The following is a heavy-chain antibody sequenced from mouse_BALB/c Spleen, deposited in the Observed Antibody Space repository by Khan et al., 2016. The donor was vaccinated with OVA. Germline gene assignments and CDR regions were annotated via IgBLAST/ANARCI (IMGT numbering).Heavy chain of an antibody. J-gene: IGHJ3*01. CDR2: IRSGGCT. CDR3: ARKSYMYDFAY. V-gene: IGHV2-2*01. Sequence: QVQLKESGPGLVKPSQTLSITCTVSGFSLTTYGIHWIRQSPGKGLEWLGLIRSGGCTDYNAAFISRLYITKDTSKNQAFLKMNSLKADDTATYYCARKSYMYDFAYWGQGTLVTVSA. D-gene: IGHD2-14*01. CDR1: GFSLTTYG.